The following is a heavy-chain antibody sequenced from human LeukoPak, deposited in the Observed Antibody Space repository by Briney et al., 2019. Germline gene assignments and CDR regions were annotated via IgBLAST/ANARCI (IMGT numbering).Heavy chain of an antibody. J-gene: IGHJ4*02. CDR2: ISGSGGTT. CDR1: GFIFSTYA. V-gene: IGHV3-23*01. Sequence: GGSLRLSCAASGFIFSTYAMTWVRQAPGKGLEWVSAISGSGGTTYYADSVKGRFTISRDNSRNTLFLQMNSLRAEDTAVYYCATDRATQYFDYWGQGTLVSVSS. D-gene: IGHD2-15*01. CDR3: ATDRATQYFDY.